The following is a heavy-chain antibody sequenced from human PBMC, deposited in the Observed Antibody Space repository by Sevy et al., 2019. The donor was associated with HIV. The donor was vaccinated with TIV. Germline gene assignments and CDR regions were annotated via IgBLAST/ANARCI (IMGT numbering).Heavy chain of an antibody. CDR3: ARGGLCDRNPPGFDY. V-gene: IGHV4-59*01. J-gene: IGHJ4*02. Sequence: SETLSLTCTVSGGSISSYYWSWIRQPPGKGLEWIGYIYYSGSTNYNPSLKSRVTISVDTSKNQFSLKLSSVTAADTAVYYCARGGLCDRNPPGFDYWGQGTLVTVSS. CDR1: GGSISSYY. CDR2: IYYSGST. D-gene: IGHD3-22*01.